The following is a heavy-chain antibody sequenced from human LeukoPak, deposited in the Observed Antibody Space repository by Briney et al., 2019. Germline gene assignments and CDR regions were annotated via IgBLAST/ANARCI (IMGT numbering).Heavy chain of an antibody. Sequence: ASVKVSCKASGGTFSSYAISWVRQAPGQGLEWMGWINAGNGNTKYSQKFQGRVTITRDTAASTAYMELNSLRSEDTAVYYCARELAGFDYWGQGTLVTVSS. CDR3: ARELAGFDY. CDR1: GGTFSSYA. D-gene: IGHD6-13*01. CDR2: INAGNGNT. J-gene: IGHJ4*02. V-gene: IGHV1-3*01.